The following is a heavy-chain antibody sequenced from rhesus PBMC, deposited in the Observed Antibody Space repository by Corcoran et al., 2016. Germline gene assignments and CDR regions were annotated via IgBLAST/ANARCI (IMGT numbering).Heavy chain of an antibody. Sequence: QLQLQESGPGLVKPSETLSLTCAVSGGSISSNYWSWIRQPPGKGLEWIGYIYGSSTSTNYNPSLKSRVTISKDTSKIQFSLKLSSVTAADTAVYYCARVLAGDWGQGVLVTVSS. CDR2: IYGSSTST. D-gene: IGHD6-25*01. CDR3: ARVLAGD. J-gene: IGHJ4*01. CDR1: GGSISSNY. V-gene: IGHV4S10*01.